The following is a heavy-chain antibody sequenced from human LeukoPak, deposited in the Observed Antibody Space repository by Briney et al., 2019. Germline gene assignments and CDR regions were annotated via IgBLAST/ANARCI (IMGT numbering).Heavy chain of an antibody. Sequence: SLRLSCAASGFTFSSYGMHWVRQAPGKGLEWVAVIWYDGSNKYYADSVKGRFTISRDNSKNTLYLQMNSLRAEDTAVYYCARGQVVVAATRRSVYGMDVWGQGTAVTVSS. J-gene: IGHJ6*02. CDR2: IWYDGSNK. CDR1: GFTFSSYG. V-gene: IGHV3-33*01. D-gene: IGHD2-15*01. CDR3: ARGQVVVAATRRSVYGMDV.